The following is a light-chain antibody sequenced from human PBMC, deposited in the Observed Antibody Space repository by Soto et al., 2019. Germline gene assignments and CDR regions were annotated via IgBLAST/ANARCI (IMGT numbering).Light chain of an antibody. Sequence: AVQMTQSPSSLSASVGDRVTITCRASQNIGNDLGWYQQKPGRAPKLLIYGVSNLERGVPSRFSGSRSGTDFTLTISSLQPEDSATYYCLEDYGYPYTFGQGTNLEI. J-gene: IGKJ2*01. CDR1: QNIGND. CDR3: LEDYGYPYT. V-gene: IGKV1-6*01. CDR2: GVS.